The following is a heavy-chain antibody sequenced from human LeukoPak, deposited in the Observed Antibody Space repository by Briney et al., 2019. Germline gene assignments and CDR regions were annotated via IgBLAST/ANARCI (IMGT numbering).Heavy chain of an antibody. D-gene: IGHD4-17*01. CDR3: ARRRPGDYGDYVGSWFDP. CDR1: GGSISSYY. J-gene: IGHJ5*02. V-gene: IGHV4-59*12. Sequence: PSETLSLTCTVSGGSISSYYWSWIRQPPGKGLEWIGYIYYSGSTNYNPSLKSRVTISVDTSKNQFSLKLSSVTAADTAVYYCARRRPGDYGDYVGSWFDPWGQGTLVTVSS. CDR2: IYYSGST.